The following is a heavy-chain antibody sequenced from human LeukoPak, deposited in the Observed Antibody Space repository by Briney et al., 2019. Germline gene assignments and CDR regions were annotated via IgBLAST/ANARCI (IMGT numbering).Heavy chain of an antibody. CDR3: TRVSAGLYGTVDD. J-gene: IGHJ4*02. Sequence: KPSETLSLTCTVSGGSISSSSYYWGWIRQPPGKGLEWIGSIYYSGSTYYNPSLKSRVTISVDTSKNQFSLKLSSVTATDTAVYYCTRVSAGLYGTVDDWGQGILVTVSS. CDR2: IYYSGST. CDR1: GGSISSSSYY. D-gene: IGHD3-16*01. V-gene: IGHV4-39*01.